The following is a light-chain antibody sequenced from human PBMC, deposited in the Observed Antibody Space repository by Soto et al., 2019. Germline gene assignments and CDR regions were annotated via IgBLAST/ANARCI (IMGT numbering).Light chain of an antibody. CDR1: QSVSGSY. CDR3: QQYGSSLRT. J-gene: IGKJ1*01. CDR2: GAS. Sequence: EIVLTQSPGTLSLSPGERATLSCRASQSVSGSYLAWYQQKPGQAPRLLIYGASSRATGIPDRFSGTGSGTDLTLTISRLEPEDFAVYYCQQYGSSLRTFVQGTKVEIK. V-gene: IGKV3-20*01.